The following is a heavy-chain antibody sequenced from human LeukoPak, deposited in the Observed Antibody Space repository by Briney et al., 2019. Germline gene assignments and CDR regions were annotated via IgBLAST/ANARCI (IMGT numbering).Heavy chain of an antibody. V-gene: IGHV3-7*01. D-gene: IGHD1-26*01. Sequence: GGSLRLSCAASGFTFSRYWMRWVRQAPGKGLEWVANIKQDGSEKYYVDSVKGRFTISRDNAKNSLYLQMNSLRAEDTAVYYCARDLVGDSDYWGQGTLVTVSS. CDR3: ARDLVGDSDY. CDR1: GFTFSRYW. CDR2: IKQDGSEK. J-gene: IGHJ4*02.